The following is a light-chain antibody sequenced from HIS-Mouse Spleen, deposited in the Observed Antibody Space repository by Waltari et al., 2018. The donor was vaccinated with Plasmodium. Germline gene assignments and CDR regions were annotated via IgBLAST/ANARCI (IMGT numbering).Light chain of an antibody. Sequence: DIQMTQSTSTLSASVGYRVTLTCRVSQSISSRLAWYQQKPGKAPKLLIYKASSLESGVPSRFSGSGSGTEFTLTISSLQPDDFATYYCQQYNSYSWTFGQGTKVEIK. CDR2: KAS. CDR1: QSISSR. J-gene: IGKJ1*01. V-gene: IGKV1-5*03. CDR3: QQYNSYSWT.